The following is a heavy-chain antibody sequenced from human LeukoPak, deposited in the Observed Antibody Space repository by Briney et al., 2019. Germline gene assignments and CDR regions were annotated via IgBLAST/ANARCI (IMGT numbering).Heavy chain of an antibody. V-gene: IGHV3-30*18. D-gene: IGHD5-24*01. CDR3: AKGSWYGGYNDYFDF. CDR1: GVTFSSYA. CDR2: MSIDVSNK. J-gene: IGHJ4*02. Sequence: GGSLRLSCAASGVTFSSYAMSWGCHGPREGLERVAVMSIDVSNKYYADSVKGRFTISRDNSKNTLYLQMNSLRAEDMAVCYCAKGSWYGGYNDYFDFWGQGTLVTVSS.